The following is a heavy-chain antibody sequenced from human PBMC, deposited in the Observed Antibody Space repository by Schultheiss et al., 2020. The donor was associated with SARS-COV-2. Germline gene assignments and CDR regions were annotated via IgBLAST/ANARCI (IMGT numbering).Heavy chain of an antibody. J-gene: IGHJ6*02. D-gene: IGHD1-7*01. CDR2: ISSSSSYI. CDR3: ARSITGTTFPIYYYYYGMDV. Sequence: GGSLRLSCAASGFTFSSYAMSWVRQAPGKGLEWVSSISSSSSYIYYADSVKGRFTISRDNAKNSLYLQMNSLRAEDTAVYYCARSITGTTFPIYYYYYGMDVWGQGTTVTVSS. V-gene: IGHV3-21*01. CDR1: GFTFSSYA.